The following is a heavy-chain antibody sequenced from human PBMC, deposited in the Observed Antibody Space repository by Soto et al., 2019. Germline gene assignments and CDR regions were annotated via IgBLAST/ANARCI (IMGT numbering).Heavy chain of an antibody. CDR2: INAGNGNT. CDR3: ARSAVPAAITVWFDP. J-gene: IGHJ5*02. Sequence: ASVKVSCKASGYTFTSYAMHWVRQAPGQRLEWMGWINAGNGNTKYSQKFQGRVTITRDTSASTAYMELSSLRSEDTAVYYCARSAVPAAITVWFDPWGQGTLVTVS. D-gene: IGHD2-2*01. CDR1: GYTFTSYA. V-gene: IGHV1-3*01.